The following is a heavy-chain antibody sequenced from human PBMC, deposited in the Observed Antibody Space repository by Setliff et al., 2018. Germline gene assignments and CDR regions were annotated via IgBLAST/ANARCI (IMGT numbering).Heavy chain of an antibody. D-gene: IGHD1-26*01. V-gene: IGHV4-38-2*01. CDR3: ARDNTILGATDY. CDR2: LHTSGTT. CDR1: GFTFTDYS. J-gene: IGHJ6*04. Sequence: GSLRLSCATSGFTFTDYSMDWVRQAPGKGLEWVGRLHTSGTTYYNPSLKSRVTISVDTSRNQFSLNLTSVTAADTALYFCARDNTILGATDYWGRGTTVTVSS.